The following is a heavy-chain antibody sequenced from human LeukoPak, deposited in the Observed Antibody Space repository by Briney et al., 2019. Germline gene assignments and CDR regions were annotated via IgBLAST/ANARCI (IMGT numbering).Heavy chain of an antibody. CDR2: ISHSGST. CDR3: ARGVTFDP. Sequence: SETLSLTCAVYGGSFSGYYWSWIRQPPGKGLEWIGEISHSGSTNYNPSLKSRVTISVDTSKNQFSLKLSSVTAADTAVYYCARGVTFDPWGQGTLVTVSS. CDR1: GGSFSGYY. J-gene: IGHJ5*02. V-gene: IGHV4-34*01.